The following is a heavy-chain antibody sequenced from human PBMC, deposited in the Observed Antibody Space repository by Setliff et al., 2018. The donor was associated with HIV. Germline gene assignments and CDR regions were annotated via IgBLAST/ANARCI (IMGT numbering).Heavy chain of an antibody. CDR1: GLTFSNSW. CDR3: ASSGYNYGGYYMDV. J-gene: IGHJ6*03. V-gene: IGHV3-7*03. D-gene: IGHD5-18*01. CDR2: IKKDGSDK. Sequence: PGGSLRLSCAASGLTFSNSWMTWVRQAPGKGLEWVANIKKDGSDKFYVDSVKGRFTISRDNGKNSLYLQMNSLRAEDTAVYYCASSGYNYGGYYMDVWGKGTTVTVSS.